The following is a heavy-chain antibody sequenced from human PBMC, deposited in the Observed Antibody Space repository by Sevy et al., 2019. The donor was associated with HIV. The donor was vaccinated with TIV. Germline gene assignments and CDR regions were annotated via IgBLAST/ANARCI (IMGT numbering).Heavy chain of an antibody. V-gene: IGHV3-11*06. D-gene: IGHD6-6*01. CDR3: ARGLPNQSIAARPPYYYYGMDV. CDR1: GFTFSDYY. CDR2: ISSSSSYT. J-gene: IGHJ6*02. Sequence: LSLACAASGFTFSDYYMSWIRQAPGKGLEWVSYISSSSSYTNYADSVKGRFTISRDNAKNSLYLQMNRLRAEDTAVYYCARGLPNQSIAARPPYYYYGMDVWGQGTTVTVSS.